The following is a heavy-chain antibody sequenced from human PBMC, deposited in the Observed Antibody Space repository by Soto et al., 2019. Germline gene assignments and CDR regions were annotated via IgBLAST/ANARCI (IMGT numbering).Heavy chain of an antibody. Sequence: QVQLVESGGTVVQPGRSVRLSCAASGFTFSDFAIHWVRQAAGKGLQWLAVTSFDGNKKYYADSVKGRLTISRDNSKNTLYLQMNSLTSDDTAVYYCAKDWGHQFILHHYGMDVWGQGTTVTVSS. CDR3: AKDWGHQFILHHYGMDV. D-gene: IGHD3-16*01. J-gene: IGHJ6*02. CDR2: TSFDGNKK. V-gene: IGHV3-30*18. CDR1: GFTFSDFA.